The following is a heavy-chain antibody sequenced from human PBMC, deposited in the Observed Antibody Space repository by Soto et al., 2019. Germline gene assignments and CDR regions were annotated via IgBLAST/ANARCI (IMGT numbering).Heavy chain of an antibody. D-gene: IGHD4-17*01. CDR1: GFTFSSYG. CDR3: ARGTTVVRGDAFDI. Sequence: QVQLVESGGGVVQPGRSLRLSCAASGFTFSSYGMHWVRQAPGKGLEWMAVIWYDGSNKYYADSVKGRFTISRDNSKNTLYLQMNSLRAEDTAVYYCARGTTVVRGDAFDIWGQGTMVTVSS. J-gene: IGHJ3*02. V-gene: IGHV3-33*01. CDR2: IWYDGSNK.